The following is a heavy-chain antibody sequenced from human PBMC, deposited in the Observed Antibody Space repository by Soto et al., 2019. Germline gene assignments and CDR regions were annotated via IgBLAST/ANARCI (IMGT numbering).Heavy chain of an antibody. D-gene: IGHD5-12*01. Sequence: QVQLVQSGAEVKKPGSSVTVSCKASGGTFSSYTISWVRQAPGQGLEWMGGIIPIFGTANYAQKFQGRVTXTXEXSSXTDYMELSSLRSEDTAVYYCARGNHRWLQLWYFDLWGRGTLVTVSS. CDR2: IIPIFGTA. J-gene: IGHJ2*01. CDR1: GGTFSSYT. V-gene: IGHV1-69*05. CDR3: ARGNHRWLQLWYFDL.